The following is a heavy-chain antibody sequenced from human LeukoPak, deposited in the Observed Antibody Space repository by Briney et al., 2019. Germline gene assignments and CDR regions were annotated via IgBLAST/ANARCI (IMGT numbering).Heavy chain of an antibody. CDR3: AREGGGYYYGSGSYYPNWFDP. Sequence: SETLSLTCTVSGGSISSSSYYWGWIRQPPGKGLEWIGSIYYSGSTYYNPSLKSRVTISVDTSKNQFSLKLSSVTAADTAVYYCAREGGGYYYGSGSYYPNWFDPWGQGTLVTVSS. D-gene: IGHD3-10*01. CDR1: GGSISSSSYY. V-gene: IGHV4-39*07. J-gene: IGHJ5*02. CDR2: IYYSGST.